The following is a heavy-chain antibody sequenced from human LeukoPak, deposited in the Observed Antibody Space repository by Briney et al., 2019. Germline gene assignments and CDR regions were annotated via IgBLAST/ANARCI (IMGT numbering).Heavy chain of an antibody. CDR1: GFTFTNYG. J-gene: IGHJ5*02. CDR2: ISGSGGAT. V-gene: IGHV3-23*01. D-gene: IGHD2-2*01. Sequence: GGTLTLSCAASGFTFTNYGMSWVRQAPGKGLEWVSAISGSGGATYYADSVKGRFTISRDNSKNTLFLQMNSLKTEDTAVYYCTTEPPMDFFVVLPAWGQGTLVTVSS. CDR3: TTEPPMDFFVVLPA.